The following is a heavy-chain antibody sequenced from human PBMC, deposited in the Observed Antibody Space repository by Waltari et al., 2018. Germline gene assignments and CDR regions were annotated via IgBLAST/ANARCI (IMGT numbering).Heavy chain of an antibody. V-gene: IGHV4-30-2*01. CDR3: ARDACSTSCSGAFDI. CDR1: GGSISSGGYS. J-gene: IGHJ3*02. Sequence: QLQLQESGSGLVKPSQTLSLTCAVPGGSISSGGYSWSWLRQPPGKGLEWIGYIYHIGSTYYNPSLKSRVTISVDRSKNQFSLKLSSGTAADTAVYYCARDACSTSCSGAFDIWGQGTMVTVSS. D-gene: IGHD2-2*01. CDR2: IYHIGST.